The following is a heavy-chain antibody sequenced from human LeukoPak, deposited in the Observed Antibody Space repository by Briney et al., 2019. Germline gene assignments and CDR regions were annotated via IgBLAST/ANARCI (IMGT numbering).Heavy chain of an antibody. CDR1: AFTFRTYW. CDR3: ARGQGSAAVAGDSDY. D-gene: IGHD6-19*01. CDR2: IKPDGSEK. V-gene: IGHV3-7*04. J-gene: IGHJ4*02. Sequence: PGGCLRLSCAASAFTFRTYWMSWVRQAPGKGLEWVAMIKPDGSEKYYVDSVKGLFTISRDNAKNSLYLQMNSLRVEDTAVYYCARGQGSAAVAGDSDYWGQGTLVTVSS.